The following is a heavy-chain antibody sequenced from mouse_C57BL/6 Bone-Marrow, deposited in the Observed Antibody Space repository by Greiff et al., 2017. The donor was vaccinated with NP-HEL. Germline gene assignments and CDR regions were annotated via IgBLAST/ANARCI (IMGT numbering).Heavy chain of an antibody. Sequence: EVQLVESGGDLVKPGGSLKLSCAASGFTFSSYGMSWVRQTPDKRLEWVATISSGGSYTYYPDSVKGRFTISRDNAKNTLYLQMSSLKSEDTDMYYRARTFDYWGQGTTLTGSP. CDR2: ISSGGSYT. CDR1: GFTFSSYG. J-gene: IGHJ2*01. V-gene: IGHV5-6*01. CDR3: ARTFDY.